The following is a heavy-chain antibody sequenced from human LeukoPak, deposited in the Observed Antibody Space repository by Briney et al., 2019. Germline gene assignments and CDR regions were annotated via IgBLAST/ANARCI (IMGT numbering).Heavy chain of an antibody. Sequence: SGTLSLTCTVSGGSISSYYRSWIRQPAGKGLEWIGRIYTSGSTNYNPSLKSRVTMSVDTSKNQFSLKLSSVTAADTAVYYCARGWASSWYYFDFWGQGILVTVSS. J-gene: IGHJ4*02. D-gene: IGHD2-2*01. CDR3: ARGWASSWYYFDF. CDR1: GGSISSYY. V-gene: IGHV4-4*07. CDR2: IYTSGST.